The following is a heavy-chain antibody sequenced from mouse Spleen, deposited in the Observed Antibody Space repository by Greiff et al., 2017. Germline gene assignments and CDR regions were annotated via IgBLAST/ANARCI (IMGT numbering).Heavy chain of an antibody. CDR2: ISYDGSN. CDR3: ARGGDGSYGDYYAMDY. V-gene: IGHV3-6*01. D-gene: IGHD1-1*02. J-gene: IGHJ4*01. CDR1: GYSITSGYY. Sequence: EVKLMESGPGLVKPSQSLSLTCSVTGYSITSGYYWNWIRQFPGNKLEWMGYISYDGSNNYNPSLKNRISITRDTSKNQFFLKLNSVTTEDTATYYCARGGDGSYGDYYAMDYWGQGTSVTVSS.